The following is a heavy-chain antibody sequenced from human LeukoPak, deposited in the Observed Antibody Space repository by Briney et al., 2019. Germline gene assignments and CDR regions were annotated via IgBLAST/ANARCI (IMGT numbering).Heavy chain of an antibody. J-gene: IGHJ4*02. CDR3: ARDRRQRDYFDF. V-gene: IGHV4-59*12. CDR2: IYYSGST. Sequence: PSETLSLTCTVSGGSISSYYWSWIRQPPGKGLEWIGYIYYSGSTNYNPSLKSRVTILVDTSKNQFSLKLNSVTAADTAVYYCARDRRQRDYFDFWGQGARVSVSS. D-gene: IGHD1-1*01. CDR1: GGSISSYY.